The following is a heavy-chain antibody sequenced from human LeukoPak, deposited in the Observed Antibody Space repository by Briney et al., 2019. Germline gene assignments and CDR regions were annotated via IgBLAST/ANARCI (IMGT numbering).Heavy chain of an antibody. V-gene: IGHV3-7*03. CDR1: GFTFSSYW. CDR2: IKQDGSEK. J-gene: IGHJ3*02. Sequence: GGSLRLSCAASGFTFSSYWMSWVRQAPGKGLEGVADIKQDGSEKYYVDSVKGRFTISRDNHKNSLYLQMNSLRAEDTALYYCARARLQAFDIWGQGTMVTVSS. D-gene: IGHD2-21*02. CDR3: ARARLQAFDI.